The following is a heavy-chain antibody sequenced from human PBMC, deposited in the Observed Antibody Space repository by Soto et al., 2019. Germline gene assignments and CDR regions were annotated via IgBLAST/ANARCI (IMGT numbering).Heavy chain of an antibody. CDR3: DRRSVRGGRYYGFDY. CDR2: TYYRSKWYN. CDR1: GDSVSSNSAA. D-gene: IGHD1-26*01. V-gene: IGHV6-1*01. J-gene: IGHJ4*02. Sequence: PXQTLSLTCAISGDSVSSNSAACNWIRHSPSRGLEWLGRTYYRSKWYNDYAVSVKSRITINPDTSKNQFSLQLNSVTPEDTAVYYCDRRSVRGGRYYGFDYWGQGTLVTVSS.